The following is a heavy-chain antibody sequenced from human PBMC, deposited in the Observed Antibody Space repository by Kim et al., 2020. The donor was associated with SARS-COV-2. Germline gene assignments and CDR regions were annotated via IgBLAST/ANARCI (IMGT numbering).Heavy chain of an antibody. Sequence: KGRFTISRDNAKNTLYLQMNSLRAEDTAVYYCARGQDSQQLVPNFWYFDLWGRGTLVTVSS. J-gene: IGHJ2*01. V-gene: IGHV3-74*01. D-gene: IGHD6-13*01. CDR3: ARGQDSQQLVPNFWYFDL.